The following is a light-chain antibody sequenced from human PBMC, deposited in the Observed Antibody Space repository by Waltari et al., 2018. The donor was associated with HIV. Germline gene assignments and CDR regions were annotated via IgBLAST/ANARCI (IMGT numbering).Light chain of an antibody. Sequence: EIVMTQSPATLSVSPGERATLSCRASQSVTTNLAWYQQKPGQAPRVLIYGASTRASGIPAMFSGSGSGTEFTLTISSLQPEDFAVYYCQQYYNWPPSWTFDQGTKVEIK. CDR1: QSVTTN. J-gene: IGKJ1*01. CDR2: GAS. CDR3: QQYYNWPPSWT. V-gene: IGKV3-15*01.